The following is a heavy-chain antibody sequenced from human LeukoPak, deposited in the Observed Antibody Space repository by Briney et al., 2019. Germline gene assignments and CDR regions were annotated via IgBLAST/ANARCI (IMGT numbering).Heavy chain of an antibody. J-gene: IGHJ4*02. CDR3: ARVGDGYSPGMIDY. V-gene: IGHV4-4*02. CDR2: IFHSGST. Sequence: PSGTLSLTCAVSGGSISNSNWWRWVRQPPGKGLEWIGEIFHSGSTNYNPSLKSRVSISVDKSKDQFSLKVSSVTAADTAVYYCARVGDGYSPGMIDYWGQGTLVTVSS. D-gene: IGHD5-24*01. CDR1: GGSISNSNW.